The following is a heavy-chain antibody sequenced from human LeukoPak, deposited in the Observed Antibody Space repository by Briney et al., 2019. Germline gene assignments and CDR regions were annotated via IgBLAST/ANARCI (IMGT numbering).Heavy chain of an antibody. J-gene: IGHJ6*02. CDR3: ARAPTVKPYYYYYGMDV. CDR2: INHSGST. CDR1: GGSFSGYY. V-gene: IGHV4-34*01. D-gene: IGHD4-17*01. Sequence: SETLSLTCAVYGGSFSGYYWSWIRQPPGKGLEWIGEINHSGSTNYNQSLKSRVTISVDTSKNQFSLKLSSVTAADTAVYYCARAPTVKPYYYYYGMDVWGQGTTVTVSS.